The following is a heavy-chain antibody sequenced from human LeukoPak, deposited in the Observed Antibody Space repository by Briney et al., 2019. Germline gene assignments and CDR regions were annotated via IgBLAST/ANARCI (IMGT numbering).Heavy chain of an antibody. V-gene: IGHV4-34*01. D-gene: IGHD6-6*01. CDR2: IDHSGST. CDR3: AGNIAARLDY. CDR1: GGSFSGHY. Sequence: PQTLSLTSAVYGGSFSGHYWSWIRQPPGKGLEWVGEIDHSGSTNYNPSLKSRVTISVDTSKNQFSLKLSSVTAADTAVYYCAGNIAARLDYWGQGTLVTVSS. J-gene: IGHJ4*02.